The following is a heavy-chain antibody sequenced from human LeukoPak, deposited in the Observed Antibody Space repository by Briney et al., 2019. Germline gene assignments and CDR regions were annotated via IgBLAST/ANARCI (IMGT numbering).Heavy chain of an antibody. CDR1: GYSISSGYY. CDR2: IYHSGST. J-gene: IGHJ4*02. CDR3: ARKRVQLWLHGGFDY. Sequence: PSQTLSLTCTVSGYSISSGYYWGWIRQPPGKGLEWIGSIYHSGSTNYNPSLKSRVTISVDTSKNQFSLKLSSVTAADTAVYYCARKRVQLWLHGGFDYWGQGTLVTVSS. V-gene: IGHV4-38-2*02. D-gene: IGHD5-18*01.